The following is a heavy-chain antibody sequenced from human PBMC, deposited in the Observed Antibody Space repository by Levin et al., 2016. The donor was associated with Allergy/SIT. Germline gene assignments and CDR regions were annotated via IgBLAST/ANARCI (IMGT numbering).Heavy chain of an antibody. CDR2: IKSDGTST. Sequence: GESLKISCAASGFTFSSSWMHWVRQAPGKGLVWVSRIKSDGTSTDYADSVKGRFTISRDNAKNTLYLQMNSLRAEDTAVYYCVRGEGSYGYWDYWGQGTLVTVSA. CDR3: VRGEGSYGYWDY. D-gene: IGHD5-18*01. V-gene: IGHV3-74*01. J-gene: IGHJ4*02. CDR1: GFTFSSSW.